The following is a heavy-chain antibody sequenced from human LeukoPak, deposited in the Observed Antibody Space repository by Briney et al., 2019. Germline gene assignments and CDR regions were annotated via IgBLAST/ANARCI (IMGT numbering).Heavy chain of an antibody. D-gene: IGHD3-9*01. Sequence: SQTLSLTCAISGDSVSSNSVAWNWIRQSPSRGLEWLGRTYYRSKWYNDYAVSVKSRITINPDTSKNQFSLQLNSVTPEDTAVYYCARNPYYDILTGYSDVFDIWGQGTMVTVSS. V-gene: IGHV6-1*01. CDR2: TYYRSKWYN. J-gene: IGHJ3*02. CDR1: GDSVSSNSVA. CDR3: ARNPYYDILTGYSDVFDI.